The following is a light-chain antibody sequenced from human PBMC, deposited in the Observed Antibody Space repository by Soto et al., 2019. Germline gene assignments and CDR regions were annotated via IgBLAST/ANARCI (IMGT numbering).Light chain of an antibody. CDR3: SSYTSSSTRV. Sequence: QSALTQPASVSGSPGQLITISCTGTSSDVGGYNYVSWYQQHPGKAPKLMIYDVSNRPSGVSNRFSGSKSANTASLTISGLQAEDEADYYCSSYTSSSTRVFGTGTKLTVL. CDR2: DVS. CDR1: SSDVGGYNY. J-gene: IGLJ1*01. V-gene: IGLV2-14*01.